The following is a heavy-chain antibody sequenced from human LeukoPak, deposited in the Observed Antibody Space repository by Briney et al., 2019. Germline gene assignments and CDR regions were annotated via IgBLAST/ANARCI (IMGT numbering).Heavy chain of an antibody. V-gene: IGHV3-20*01. CDR2: INWNGGSS. J-gene: IGHJ3*02. CDR3: ARALYYDFWSGSPDDAFDI. Sequence: GGSLRLSCAASGFTFDDYGMSWVRQAPGKGLEWVSGINWNGGSSGYADSVKGRFTISRDNAKNSLYLQMNSLRAEDTALYHCARALYYDFWSGSPDDAFDIWGQGTMVTVSS. D-gene: IGHD3-3*01. CDR1: GFTFDDYG.